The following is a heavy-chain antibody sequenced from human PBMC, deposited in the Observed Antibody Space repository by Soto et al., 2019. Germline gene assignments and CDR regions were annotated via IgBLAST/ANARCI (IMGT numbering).Heavy chain of an antibody. CDR3: ARDQPGYSYGYGLGY. Sequence: PGGSLRLSCTASGFTFGDYAMSWFRQAPGKGLEWVSSISSSSSYIYYADSVKGRFTISRDNAKNSLYLQMNSLRAEDTAVYYCARDQPGYSYGYGLGYWGQGTLVTVSS. CDR2: ISSSSSYI. J-gene: IGHJ4*02. V-gene: IGHV3-21*01. CDR1: GFTFGDYA. D-gene: IGHD5-18*01.